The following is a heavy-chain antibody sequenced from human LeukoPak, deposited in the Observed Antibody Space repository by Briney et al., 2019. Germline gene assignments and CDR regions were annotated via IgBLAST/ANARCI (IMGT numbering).Heavy chain of an antibody. V-gene: IGHV1-2*02. Sequence: LAASVKVSCKASGYTFTDYYMHWVRQAPGQGFEWMGWINPNDGDTYYARKFQGRVTMTRDTSISTAHMEVSRLRSDDTAVYYCARANFLYCSSTSCLFDYWGQGTLVTVSS. J-gene: IGHJ4*02. CDR3: ARANFLYCSSTSCLFDY. D-gene: IGHD2-2*01. CDR1: GYTFTDYY. CDR2: INPNDGDT.